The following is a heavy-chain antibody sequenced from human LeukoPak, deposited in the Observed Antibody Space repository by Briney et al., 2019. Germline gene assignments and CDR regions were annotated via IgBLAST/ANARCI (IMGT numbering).Heavy chain of an antibody. V-gene: IGHV1-46*01. CDR2: INPSGGST. J-gene: IGHJ6*03. CDR1: GYTFTSYY. D-gene: IGHD6-19*01. Sequence: ASVKVSCKASGYTFTSYYMHWVRQAPGQRLEWLRIINPSGGSTSYAQKFQGRVTMTRDMSTSTDYMELSSLRSEDTAVYYCARARRGQWLVYYYYYMDVWGKGTTVTISS. CDR3: ARARRGQWLVYYYYYMDV.